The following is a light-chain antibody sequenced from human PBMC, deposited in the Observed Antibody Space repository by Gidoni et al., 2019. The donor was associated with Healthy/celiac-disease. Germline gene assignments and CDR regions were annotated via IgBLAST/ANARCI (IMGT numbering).Light chain of an antibody. CDR1: QSISSW. CDR3: QQYNSYSGYT. Sequence: DIQMTQSPSTLSASVGDRVTITCRASQSISSWLAWYQQKPGKAPKLLLYKASSLESGVPSRFSGSGSGTEFTLTISSLQPDDFATYYCQQYNSYSGYTFGQGTKLEI. V-gene: IGKV1-5*03. J-gene: IGKJ2*01. CDR2: KAS.